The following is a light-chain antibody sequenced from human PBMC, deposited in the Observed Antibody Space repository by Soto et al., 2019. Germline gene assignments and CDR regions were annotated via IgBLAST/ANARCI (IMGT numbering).Light chain of an antibody. Sequence: EIVLTQSPATLSLSTGERATLSCRASQSVSPYLAWYQQKPGQAPRLLIYDASKRATGIPGRFSGSGSGTDFXLSXXXXXXXXXAVYYCQQRSTWLLTFGGGTKVEIK. V-gene: IGKV3-11*01. CDR2: DAS. CDR3: QQRSTWLLT. CDR1: QSVSPY. J-gene: IGKJ4*01.